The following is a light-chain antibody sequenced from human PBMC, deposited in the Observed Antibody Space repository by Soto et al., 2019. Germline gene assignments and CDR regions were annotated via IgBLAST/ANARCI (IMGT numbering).Light chain of an antibody. CDR2: EVS. V-gene: IGLV2-14*01. CDR1: SSDIGGYKY. J-gene: IGLJ3*02. Sequence: QSVLTQPASVSGSPGQSITISCTGTSSDIGGYKYVSWYQQHPGKAPKLIIFEVSNRPSWVSDRFSGSNSGNTASLTISGLQAEDEADYYCTSYSRYSVLVFGGGTKVTVL. CDR3: TSYSRYSVLV.